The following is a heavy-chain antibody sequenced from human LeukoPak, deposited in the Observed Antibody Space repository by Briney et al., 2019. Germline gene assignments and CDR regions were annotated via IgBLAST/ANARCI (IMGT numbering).Heavy chain of an antibody. Sequence: ASVKVSCKASGYIFTSYYMHWVRQAPGQGLEWMGIINPSGGGTSYAQKFQGRVTMTRDTSTSTVYMELSSLRSEDTAVYYCARSDNMERTRTLWFGESFNWSDPWGQGTLVTVSS. CDR2: INPSGGGT. D-gene: IGHD3-10*01. CDR3: ARSDNMERTRTLWFGESFNWSDP. J-gene: IGHJ5*02. CDR1: GYIFTSYY. V-gene: IGHV1-46*01.